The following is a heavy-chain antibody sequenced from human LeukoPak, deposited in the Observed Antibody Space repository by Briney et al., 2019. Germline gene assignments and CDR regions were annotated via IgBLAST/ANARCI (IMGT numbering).Heavy chain of an antibody. CDR2: IYHSGST. J-gene: IGHJ6*02. V-gene: IGHV4-30-2*01. D-gene: IGHD3-22*01. Sequence: SETLSLTCTVSGGSISSGGYYWSWIRQPPGKGLEWIGYIYHSGSTYYNPSLKSRVTISVDRSKNQFSLKLSSVTAADTAVYYCARDRPRDYYESGGYNIYYYHGMGVWGQGTTVTVSS. CDR3: ARDRPRDYYESGGYNIYYYHGMGV. CDR1: GGSISSGGYY.